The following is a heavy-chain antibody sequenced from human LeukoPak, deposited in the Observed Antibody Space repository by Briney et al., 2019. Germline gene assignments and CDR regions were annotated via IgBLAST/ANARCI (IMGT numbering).Heavy chain of an antibody. D-gene: IGHD2-8*01. CDR2: INPNSGGT. CDR3: ARGSAIVLMVYATADFDY. J-gene: IGHJ4*02. V-gene: IGHV1-2*02. Sequence: ASVKVSCKASGYTFTGYYMHWVRQAPGQGLEWMGWINPNSGGTNYAQKFQGRVTMTRDTSISTAYMELSRLRSDDTAVYYCARGSAIVLMVYATADFDYWGQGTLVTVSS. CDR1: GYTFTGYY.